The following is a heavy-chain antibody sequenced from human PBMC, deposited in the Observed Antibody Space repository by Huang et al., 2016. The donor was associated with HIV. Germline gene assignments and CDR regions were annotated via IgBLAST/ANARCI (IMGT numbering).Heavy chain of an antibody. V-gene: IGHV1-2*02. D-gene: IGHD3-22*01. J-gene: IGHJ4*02. CDR3: ARDDHYDSSGYLGY. Sequence: QLQLVPSGAEVQKPGASVKVSCKASGYTFTGYYMPWVRPSPGQGLEWMVWSNPNRGGTKYEQKFQGRVTMTRDTSISTAYMELSRLRSDDTAVYYCARDDHYDSSGYLGYWGQGTLVTVSS. CDR1: GYTFTGYY. CDR2: SNPNRGGT.